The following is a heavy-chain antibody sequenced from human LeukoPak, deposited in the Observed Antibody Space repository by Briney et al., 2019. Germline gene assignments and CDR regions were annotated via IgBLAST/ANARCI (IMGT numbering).Heavy chain of an antibody. CDR1: GFTFSSYS. CDR2: ISSSSSTI. V-gene: IGHV3-48*04. CDR3: ARDRVYDILTGYSEDAFDI. D-gene: IGHD3-9*01. J-gene: IGHJ3*02. Sequence: GGSLRLSSAASGFTFSSYSMNWVRQAPGKGLEWVSYISSSSSTIYYADSVRGRFTISRDNAKNSLYLQMNSLRAEDTAVYYCARDRVYDILTGYSEDAFDIWGQGTVVTVSS.